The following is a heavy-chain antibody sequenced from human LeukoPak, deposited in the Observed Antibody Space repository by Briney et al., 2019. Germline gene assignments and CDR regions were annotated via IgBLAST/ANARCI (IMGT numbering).Heavy chain of an antibody. CDR3: AKVDSSGFPYYFDY. Sequence: GGSLRLSCAASGFTFSNYAMSWVRQAPGKGLEWVSGISWNSGSIGYADSVKGRFTISRDNAKNSLYLQMNSLRAEDTALYYCAKVDSSGFPYYFDYWGQGTLVTVSS. D-gene: IGHD3-22*01. V-gene: IGHV3-9*01. J-gene: IGHJ4*02. CDR1: GFTFSNYA. CDR2: ISWNSGSI.